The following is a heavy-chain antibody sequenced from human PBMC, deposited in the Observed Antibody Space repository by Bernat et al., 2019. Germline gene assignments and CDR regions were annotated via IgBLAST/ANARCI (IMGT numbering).Heavy chain of an antibody. J-gene: IGHJ6*02. CDR1: GFTFSGSA. CDR3: TRPCSFYGDYERGVVDYYGMDV. V-gene: IGHV3-73*01. Sequence: EVQLVESGGGLVQPGGSLKLSCAASGFTFSGSAMHWVRQASGKGLEWVGRIRSKANSYATAYAASVKGRFTISRDDSKNTAYLQMNSLKTEDTAVYYCTRPCSFYGDYERGVVDYYGMDVWGQGTTVTVSS. CDR2: IRSKANSYAT. D-gene: IGHD4-17*01.